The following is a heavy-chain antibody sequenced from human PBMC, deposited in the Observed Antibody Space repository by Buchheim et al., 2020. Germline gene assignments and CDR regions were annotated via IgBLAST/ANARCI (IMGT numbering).Heavy chain of an antibody. CDR1: GGSFSGYY. Sequence: QVQLQQWGAGLLKPSETLSLTCAVYGGSFSGYYWSWIRQPPGKGLEWIGEINHSGSTNYNPSLKSRVTIPVDTSKNQFSLKLSSVTAADTAVYYCARGRYCSGGSCQIDYWGQGTL. CDR3: ARGRYCSGGSCQIDY. D-gene: IGHD2-15*01. V-gene: IGHV4-34*01. CDR2: INHSGST. J-gene: IGHJ4*02.